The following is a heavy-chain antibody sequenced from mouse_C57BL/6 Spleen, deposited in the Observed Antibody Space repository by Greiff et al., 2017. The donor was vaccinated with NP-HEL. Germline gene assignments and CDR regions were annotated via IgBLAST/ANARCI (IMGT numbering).Heavy chain of an antibody. J-gene: IGHJ4*01. CDR3: ARYAIYYYGSSYDYYAMDY. CDR1: GYTFTGYW. Sequence: QVQLQQSGAELMKPGALVKLSCKATGYTFTGYWIEWVKQRPGHGLEWIGEILPGSGSTNYNEKFKGKATFTADTSSNTAYMQLSSLTTEDSAIYYCARYAIYYYGSSYDYYAMDYWGQGTSVTVSS. D-gene: IGHD1-1*01. V-gene: IGHV1-9*01. CDR2: ILPGSGST.